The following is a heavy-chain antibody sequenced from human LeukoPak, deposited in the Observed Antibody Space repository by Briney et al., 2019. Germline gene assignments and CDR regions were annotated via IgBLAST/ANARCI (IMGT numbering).Heavy chain of an antibody. CDR3: ARDPTRGGDSGY. Sequence: SVKVSCKASGGTFSSYAISWVRQAPGQGLEWMGGIIPIFGTANYAQKFQGRVTITTDESTSTAYMELSSLRSEDTAVYYCARDPTRGGDSGYWGQGTLVTVSS. CDR1: GGTFSSYA. J-gene: IGHJ4*02. D-gene: IGHD3-16*01. V-gene: IGHV1-69*05. CDR2: IIPIFGTA.